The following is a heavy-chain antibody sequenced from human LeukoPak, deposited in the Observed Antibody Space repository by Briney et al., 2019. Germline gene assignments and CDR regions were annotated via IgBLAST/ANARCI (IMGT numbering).Heavy chain of an antibody. D-gene: IGHD3-22*01. J-gene: IGHJ5*02. CDR2: VYGTRTT. Sequence: PSETLSLTCTVSGDSITSGTYYWSWIRQPAGKTLEWIGRVYGTRTTNYNPSLKSRVTMSVDTSKNQFSLNLSSVTAADTAVYYCAPPPYYYEANGYSVAWGQGTLVTVSS. CDR1: GDSITSGTYY. V-gene: IGHV4-61*02. CDR3: APPPYYYEANGYSVA.